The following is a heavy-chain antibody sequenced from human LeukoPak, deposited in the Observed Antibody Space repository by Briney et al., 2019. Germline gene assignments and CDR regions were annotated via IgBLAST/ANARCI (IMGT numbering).Heavy chain of an antibody. Sequence: GESLKISCNGSGHSFTNYWIGWVRQMPGTGLEGMGIIYPGHSDTRYSPTSQGQVTISADKSVSTAYLQWSSLKASDTALYYCARHGGLLEAVGYWGQGTLVTVSS. CDR3: ARHGGLLEAVGY. CDR2: IYPGHSDT. D-gene: IGHD6-13*01. V-gene: IGHV5-51*01. CDR1: GHSFTNYW. J-gene: IGHJ4*02.